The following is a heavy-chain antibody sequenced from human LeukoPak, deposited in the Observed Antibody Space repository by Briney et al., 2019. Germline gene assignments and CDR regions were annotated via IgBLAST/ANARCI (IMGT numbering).Heavy chain of an antibody. CDR2: IYSGGST. D-gene: IGHD6-6*01. Sequence: GGSLRLSCAASGFTVSSNYMSWVRQAPGKALEWVSVIYSGGSTYYADSVKGRFTISRHNSKNTLYLQMNSLRAEDTAVYYCARGGEYSSSWVRYYFDYWGQGTLVTVSS. CDR3: ARGGEYSSSWVRYYFDY. CDR1: GFTVSSNY. J-gene: IGHJ4*02. V-gene: IGHV3-53*04.